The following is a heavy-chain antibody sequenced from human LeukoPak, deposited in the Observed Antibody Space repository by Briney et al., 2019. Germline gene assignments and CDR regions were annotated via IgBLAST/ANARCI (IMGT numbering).Heavy chain of an antibody. D-gene: IGHD6-6*01. CDR2: IYSGGST. J-gene: IGHJ1*01. Sequence: GGSLRLSCAASGFTVSSNYMSWVRQAPGKGLEWVSVIYSGGSTYYADSVKGRFTISRDNSKNTLYLQMNSLRAEDTAVYYCARAWQLEYFQHWGQGTLVTVSS. CDR1: GFTVSSNY. V-gene: IGHV3-53*01. CDR3: ARAWQLEYFQH.